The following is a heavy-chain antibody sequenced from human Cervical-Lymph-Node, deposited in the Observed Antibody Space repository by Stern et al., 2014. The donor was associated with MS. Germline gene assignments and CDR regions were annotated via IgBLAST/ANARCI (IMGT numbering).Heavy chain of an antibody. V-gene: IGHV7-4-1*02. D-gene: IGHD6-19*01. CDR2: IHTYTGNP. J-gene: IGHJ2*01. Sequence: VQLVESGSELKKPGASLKISCKASGYNFSNYAINWVRQAPGQGLEWMGWIHTYTGNPTYAQGFTGRFVFSLDTSVSTAYLQISRLKADDTAFYYCARGYSSGWYTSGYFDFWGRGTLVTVSS. CDR3: ARGYSSGWYTSGYFDF. CDR1: GYNFSNYA.